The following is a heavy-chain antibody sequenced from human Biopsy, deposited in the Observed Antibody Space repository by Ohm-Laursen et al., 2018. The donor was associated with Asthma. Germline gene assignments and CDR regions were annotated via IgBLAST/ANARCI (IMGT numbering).Heavy chain of an antibody. CDR1: GFSFSNFA. D-gene: IGHD3-22*01. J-gene: IGHJ3*02. CDR3: ARQSGQEYGDSIPFDT. V-gene: IGHV3-30*03. CDR2: VSSDGHNK. Sequence: SLRLSCAAPGFSFSNFAIHWVRQGPGKGLEWVALVSSDGHNKYYEDSVKGRFTISRDNSRNRLYLQINSLTVEDSAVYFCARQSGQEYGDSIPFDTWGQGTKVAVSS.